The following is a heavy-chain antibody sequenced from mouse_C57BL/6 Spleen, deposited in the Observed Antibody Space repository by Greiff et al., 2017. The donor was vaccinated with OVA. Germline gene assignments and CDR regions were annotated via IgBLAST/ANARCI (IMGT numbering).Heavy chain of an antibody. V-gene: IGHV5-17*01. J-gene: IGHJ2*01. D-gene: IGHD2-1*01. CDR1: GFTFSDYG. Sequence: VQLKESGGGLVKPGGSLKLSCAASGFTFSDYGMHWVRQAPEKGLEWVAYISSGSSTIYYADTVKGRFTISRDNAKNTLFLQMTSLRSEDTAMYYCARAAREGYGNCLGYFDYWGQGTTLTVSS. CDR2: ISSGSSTI. CDR3: ARAAREGYGNCLGYFDY.